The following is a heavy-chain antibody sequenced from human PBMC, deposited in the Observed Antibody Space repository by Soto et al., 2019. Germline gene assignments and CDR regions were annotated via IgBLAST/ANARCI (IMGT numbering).Heavy chain of an antibody. CDR2: ISGSYGST. CDR3: ARRSSSWYFDY. J-gene: IGHJ4*02. CDR1: GFTFSSYA. V-gene: IGHV3-23*01. Sequence: GGSLRLSCAASGFTFSSYAMNWVRQAPGKGLEWVSVISGSYGSTYYADSVKGRFTISRDNSKNTLNLQMNSLRAEDTAVYYCARRSSSWYFDYWGQGTLVTVSS. D-gene: IGHD6-13*01.